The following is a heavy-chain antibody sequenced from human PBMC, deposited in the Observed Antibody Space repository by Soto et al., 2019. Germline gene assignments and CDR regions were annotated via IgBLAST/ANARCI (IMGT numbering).Heavy chain of an antibody. V-gene: IGHV4-31*03. CDR1: GGSISSGGYY. CDR2: IYYSGST. Sequence: QVQLQESGPGLVKPSQTLSLTCTVSGGSISSGGYYWSWIRQHPGKGLEWIGYIYYSGSTYYNPSLKSRVTISVDTSKNQFSLKLSSVTAADTAVCYCARGQKLLWFGGSGYYFDYWGQGTLVTVSS. D-gene: IGHD3-10*01. CDR3: ARGQKLLWFGGSGYYFDY. J-gene: IGHJ4*02.